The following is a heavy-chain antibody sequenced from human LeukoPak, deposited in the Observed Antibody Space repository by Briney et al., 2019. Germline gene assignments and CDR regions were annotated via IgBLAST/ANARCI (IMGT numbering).Heavy chain of an antibody. Sequence: PSETLSLTCAVYGGSFSGYYWSWIRQPPGKGLEWIGEINHSGSTNYNPSLKSRVTISVDTSKNQLSLKLSSVTAADTAVYYCARRRRYCSSTSCFPNWFDPWGQGTLVTVSS. CDR3: ARRRRYCSSTSCFPNWFDP. CDR2: INHSGST. J-gene: IGHJ5*02. V-gene: IGHV4-34*01. D-gene: IGHD2-2*01. CDR1: GGSFSGYY.